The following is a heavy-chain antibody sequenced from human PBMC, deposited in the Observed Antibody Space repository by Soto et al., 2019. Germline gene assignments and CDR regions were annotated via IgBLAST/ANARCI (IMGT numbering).Heavy chain of an antibody. D-gene: IGHD6-6*01. V-gene: IGHV4-31*03. J-gene: IGHJ6*02. CDR2: NYYSGIT. CDR1: GGSISSGGYY. Sequence: SSETLSLTCTVSGGSISSGGYYWTWIRQHTGKGLEWIGYNYYSGITYYNPSLKSRVTISLDTSKNQFSLKLSSVTAADTAVYYCARGSSIAGLYYGMDVWGQGTTVTVSS. CDR3: ARGSSIAGLYYGMDV.